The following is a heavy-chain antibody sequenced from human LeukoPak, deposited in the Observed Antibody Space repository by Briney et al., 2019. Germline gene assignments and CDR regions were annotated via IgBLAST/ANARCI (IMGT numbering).Heavy chain of an antibody. D-gene: IGHD4-17*01. Sequence: GGSLRLSCAASGFTFSSYAMHWVRQAPGKGLEWVSIIYSGGSTYYADSVKGRFTISRDNSKNTLYLQMNSLRAEDTAVYYCARVDYGDYGFDYWGQGTLVTVSS. CDR3: ARVDYGDYGFDY. CDR2: IYSGGST. CDR1: GFTFSSYA. V-gene: IGHV3-66*01. J-gene: IGHJ4*02.